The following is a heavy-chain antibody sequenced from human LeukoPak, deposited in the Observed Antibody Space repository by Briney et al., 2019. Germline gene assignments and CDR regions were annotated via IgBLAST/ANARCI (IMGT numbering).Heavy chain of an antibody. CDR3: AREVTRYISTWGEAFDI. CDR1: GYTFASYY. D-gene: IGHD6-13*01. CDR2: INPSAGST. J-gene: IGHJ3*02. V-gene: IGHV1-46*01. Sequence: ASVKVSRKASGYTFASYYMHWVRQAPGQGLEWMGTINPSAGSTSYSQRFQGRVTMTRDTSTSTVYMELSSLRSDDTAVYYCAREVTRYISTWGEAFDIWGQGTMVSVSS.